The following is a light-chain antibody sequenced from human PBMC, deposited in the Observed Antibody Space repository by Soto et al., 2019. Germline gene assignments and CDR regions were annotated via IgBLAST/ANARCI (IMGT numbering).Light chain of an antibody. Sequence: AIRMTLSPSSFSASTGDRVTITCRASQGISSYLAWYQQKPGKAPKLLIYAAATLQRGAPSRFSASGSGTDFTLTISRLQSEDFATYYCQQYLSYPYTFGQGTKLEI. CDR1: QGISSY. J-gene: IGKJ2*01. CDR3: QQYLSYPYT. CDR2: AAA. V-gene: IGKV1-8*01.